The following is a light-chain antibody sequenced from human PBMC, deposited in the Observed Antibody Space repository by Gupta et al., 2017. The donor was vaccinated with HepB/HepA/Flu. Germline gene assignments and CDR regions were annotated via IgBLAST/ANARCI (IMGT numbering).Light chain of an antibody. J-gene: IGLJ3*02. V-gene: IGLV2-11*01. CDR1: SSDVGGYNY. CDR2: DVT. CDR3: CSYAGSYAWV. Sequence: CALDQPCSLAGSPGQPVIIPGTEPSSDVGGYNYVTWYQQHPGKAPQLMIYDVTQRPTGVPDRFSGSKSGNTASLTIAGLQAEDEDDYCCCSYAGSYAWVFGGGTKLTVL.